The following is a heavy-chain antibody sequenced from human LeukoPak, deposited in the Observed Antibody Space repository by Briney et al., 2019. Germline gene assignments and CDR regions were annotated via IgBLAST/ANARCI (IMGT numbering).Heavy chain of an antibody. V-gene: IGHV3-48*04. CDR2: ISSSSSTI. D-gene: IGHD5-12*01. J-gene: IGHJ4*02. Sequence: PGGSLRLSCAASGFTFSSYSMNWVRQAPGKGLEWVSYISSSSSTIYYADSVKGRFTISRDNAKNSLYLQMNSLRAEDTAVYYCARDRGYSGYDVDYWGQGTLVTVSS. CDR1: GFTFSSYS. CDR3: ARDRGYSGYDVDY.